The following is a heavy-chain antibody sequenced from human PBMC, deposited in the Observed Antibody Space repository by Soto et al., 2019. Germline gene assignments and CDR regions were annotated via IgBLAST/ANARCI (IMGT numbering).Heavy chain of an antibody. Sequence: EVQLVESGGGLVQPGESLRLSCAASGLTFRSYWMHWVRQAPGKGVVWVSRINTDGSVAMYVDSVKGRFTISRDNAKNCLYLHMNSLRAEDRAVYYCVRDMQLLRLVSCGQGTLVTVSS. CDR1: GLTFRSYW. D-gene: IGHD2-2*01. J-gene: IGHJ4*02. V-gene: IGHV3-74*03. CDR2: INTDGSVA. CDR3: VRDMQLLRLVS.